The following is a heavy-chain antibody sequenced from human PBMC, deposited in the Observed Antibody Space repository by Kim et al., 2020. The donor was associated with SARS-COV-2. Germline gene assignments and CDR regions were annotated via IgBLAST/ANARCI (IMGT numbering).Heavy chain of an antibody. CDR3: ARGNRNGNFDY. CDR1: GGSFSGYY. CDR2: INHSGST. Sequence: SETLSLTCAVYGGSFSGYYWSWIRQPPGKGLEWIGEINHSGSTNYNPSLKSRVTISVDTSKNQFSLKLSSVTAADTAVYYCARGNRNGNFDYWGQGTLVTVSS. D-gene: IGHD2-8*01. V-gene: IGHV4-34*01. J-gene: IGHJ4*02.